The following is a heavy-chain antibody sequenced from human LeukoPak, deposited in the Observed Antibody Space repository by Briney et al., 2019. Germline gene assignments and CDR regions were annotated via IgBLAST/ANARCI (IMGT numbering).Heavy chain of an antibody. V-gene: IGHV4-59*08. CDR2: IYYSGST. CDR3: ARQIPAPPYGMDV. D-gene: IGHD2-2*01. J-gene: IGHJ6*02. CDR1: GGSISSYY. Sequence: SETLSLTCTVSGGSISSYYWSWIRQPPGKGLEWIRYIYYSGSTNYNPSLKSRVTISVDTSKNQFSLKLSSVTAADTAVYYCARQIPAPPYGMDVWGQGTTVTVSS.